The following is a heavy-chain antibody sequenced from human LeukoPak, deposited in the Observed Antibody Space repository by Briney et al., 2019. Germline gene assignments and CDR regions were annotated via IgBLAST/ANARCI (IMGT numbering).Heavy chain of an antibody. CDR3: ARDGREYYYDSSGREYFDY. J-gene: IGHJ4*02. Sequence: PSETLSLTCTVSGGSISSGSYYWSWIRQPAGKGLEWIGRIYTSGSTNYNPSLKSRVTISVDTSKNQFSLKLSSVTAADTAVYYCARDGREYYYDSSGREYFDYWGQGTLVTVSS. CDR2: IYTSGST. D-gene: IGHD3-22*01. CDR1: GGSISSGSYY. V-gene: IGHV4-61*02.